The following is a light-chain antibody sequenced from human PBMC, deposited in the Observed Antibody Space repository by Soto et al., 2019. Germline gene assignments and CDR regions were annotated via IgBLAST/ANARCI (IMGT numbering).Light chain of an antibody. CDR3: QQSYSTPIT. J-gene: IGKJ5*01. Sequence: DIQMTQSPSTLSASVGDRVTITCRASQNVTTWLAWYQHKPGKAPKLLLYDVSNLESGVPSRFSGSGSGTEFTLTISSLQPEDFATYYCQQSYSTPITFGQGTRLEIK. CDR2: DVS. CDR1: QNVTTW. V-gene: IGKV1-5*01.